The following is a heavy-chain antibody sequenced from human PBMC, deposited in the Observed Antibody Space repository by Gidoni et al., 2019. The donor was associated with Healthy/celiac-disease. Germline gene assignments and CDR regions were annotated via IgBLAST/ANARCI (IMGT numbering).Heavy chain of an antibody. D-gene: IGHD6-13*01. V-gene: IGHV3-49*04. CDR3: TRDISSSGYGGV. CDR1: GFTFCDYD. Sequence: EVQLVEFGGGLVQPGRSLRLSRTVSGFTFCDYDMSWVRQAPGQGLEWLGCIRSKAYGGTTEYAASVKGRFTISRDDSKSIAYLQMNSLKTEDTAVYYCTRDISSSGYGGVWGQGTTVTVSS. J-gene: IGHJ6*02. CDR2: IRSKAYGGTT.